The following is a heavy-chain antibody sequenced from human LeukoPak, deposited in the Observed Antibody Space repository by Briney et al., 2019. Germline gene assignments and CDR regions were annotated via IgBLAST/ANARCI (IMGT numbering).Heavy chain of an antibody. CDR3: ARDPPLGTTYDFWSGSPGY. CDR1: GYTFTIYG. CDR2: INPNSGGT. J-gene: IGHJ4*02. D-gene: IGHD3-3*01. V-gene: IGHV1-2*02. Sequence: ASVKVSCKSSGYTFTIYGISWVRQPPAQGLEWVGWINPNSGGTNYAQKFQGRVTMTRDTSISTAYMELSRLRSDDTAVYYCARDPPLGTTYDFWSGSPGYWGQGTLVTVSS.